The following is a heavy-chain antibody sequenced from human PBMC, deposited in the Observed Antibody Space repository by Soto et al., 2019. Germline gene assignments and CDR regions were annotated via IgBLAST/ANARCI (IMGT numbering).Heavy chain of an antibody. J-gene: IGHJ6*02. Sequence: QVQLVQSGAEVKKPGSSVKVSCKASGGTFSSYTISWVRQAPGQGLEWMGRIIPILGIANYAQKFQGRVTITADKSTSTAYMELSSLRSEATAVYYCAREGMDFGMDVWGQGTTVTVSS. D-gene: IGHD2-8*01. CDR3: AREGMDFGMDV. CDR2: IIPILGIA. V-gene: IGHV1-69*08. CDR1: GGTFSSYT.